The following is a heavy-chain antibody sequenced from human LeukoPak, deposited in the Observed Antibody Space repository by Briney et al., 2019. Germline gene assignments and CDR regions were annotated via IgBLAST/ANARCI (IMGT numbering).Heavy chain of an antibody. V-gene: IGHV4-34*01. CDR1: GGSFSGCY. J-gene: IGHJ4*02. CDR3: ARGPHGDY. CDR2: INHSGST. Sequence: SETLSLTCAVYGGSFSGCYWSWIRQPPGKGLEWIGEINHSGSTNYNPSLKSRVTISVDTSKNQFSLKLSSVTAADTAVYYCARGPHGDYWGQGTLVTVSS.